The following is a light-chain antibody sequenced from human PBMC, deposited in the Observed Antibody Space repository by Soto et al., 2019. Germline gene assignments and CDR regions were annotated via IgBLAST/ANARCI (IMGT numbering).Light chain of an antibody. J-gene: IGKJ1*01. CDR1: QSVSNNY. Sequence: IVLSLSPGTLSLYQGERATLSCRASQSVSNNYLAWYQQKPGQAPRLLIYGASNRATGIPDRFSGSGSGTDFTLTISRLEPEDFAVYYCQQYGSSGTFGQGTRWIS. CDR2: GAS. V-gene: IGKV3-20*01. CDR3: QQYGSSGT.